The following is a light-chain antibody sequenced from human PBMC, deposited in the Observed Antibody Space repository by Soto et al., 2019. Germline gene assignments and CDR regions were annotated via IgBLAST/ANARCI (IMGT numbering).Light chain of an antibody. CDR1: SSNIGTNT. CDR2: SDN. Sequence: QSVLTQPPSASGTPRQWVTISCSGSSSNIGTNTVIWYQQLPGAAPKLLIYSDNKRPSGVPGRFSGSKSGTSASLAISGLQSEDEADYYCASWDGSLVVFGGGTKLTVL. J-gene: IGLJ2*01. CDR3: ASWDGSLVV. V-gene: IGLV1-44*01.